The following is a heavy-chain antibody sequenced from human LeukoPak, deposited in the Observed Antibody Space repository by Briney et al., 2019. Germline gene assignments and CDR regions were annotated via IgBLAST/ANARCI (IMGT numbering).Heavy chain of an antibody. D-gene: IGHD6-13*01. V-gene: IGHV3-23*01. Sequence: PGGSLRLSCAASGFTFSSYWMSWVRQAPGKGLEWVSAISGSGGSTYYADSVKGRFTISRDNSKNTLYLQMNSLRAEDTAVYYCAKPSSGRVRAAAGYNWFDPWGQGTLVTVSS. J-gene: IGHJ5*02. CDR1: GFTFSSYW. CDR2: ISGSGGST. CDR3: AKPSSGRVRAAAGYNWFDP.